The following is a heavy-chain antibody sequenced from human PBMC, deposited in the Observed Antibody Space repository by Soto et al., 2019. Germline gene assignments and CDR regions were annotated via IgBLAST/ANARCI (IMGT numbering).Heavy chain of an antibody. CDR1: GFTFTRYS. Sequence: EVQLVESGGGLVKPGGSLRLSCAASGFTFTRYSMNWVRQAPGKGLEWVSSISSTTNYIYYADSMKGRFTVSRDNAKNSVYLEMNSLSAEDTAVYYCARESEDLTSNFDYWGQATLVTVSS. J-gene: IGHJ4*02. CDR3: ARESEDLTSNFDY. V-gene: IGHV3-21*01. CDR2: ISSTTNYI.